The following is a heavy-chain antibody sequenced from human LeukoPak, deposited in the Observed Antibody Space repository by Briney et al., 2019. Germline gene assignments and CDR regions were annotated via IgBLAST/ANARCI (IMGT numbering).Heavy chain of an antibody. J-gene: IGHJ4*02. CDR1: GFTFSNFI. V-gene: IGHV3-21*01. D-gene: IGHD6-19*01. Sequence: GGSLRLSCAASGFTFSNFIMNWVRQAPGKGLEWVSSISSSSSYIYYADSVKGRFTISRDNAKNSLYLQMNSLRAEDTAVYYCAKGIAVTGTGFDYWGQGTLVTVSS. CDR3: AKGIAVTGTGFDY. CDR2: ISSSSSYI.